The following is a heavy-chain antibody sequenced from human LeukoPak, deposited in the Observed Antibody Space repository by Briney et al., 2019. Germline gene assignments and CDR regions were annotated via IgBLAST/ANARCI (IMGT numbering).Heavy chain of an antibody. CDR3: ARLITMARNWFDP. Sequence: GASVKVSCKASGYTFTGYYMHWVRQAPGQGLEWMGWINPNSGGTNYAQKFHGRVTMTRDTSISTVYMELSSLRSEDTAVYYCARLITMARNWFDPWGQGNLVTVSP. CDR1: GYTFTGYY. CDR2: INPNSGGT. J-gene: IGHJ5*02. V-gene: IGHV1-2*02. D-gene: IGHD3-3*01.